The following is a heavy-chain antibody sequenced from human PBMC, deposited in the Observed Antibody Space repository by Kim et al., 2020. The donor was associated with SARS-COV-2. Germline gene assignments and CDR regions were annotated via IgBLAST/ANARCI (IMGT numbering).Heavy chain of an antibody. CDR3: AKDTGTLIGELCVLALIGHFDY. Sequence: GGSLRLSCAASGFTFSSYAMHWVRQAPGKGLEWVAVISYDGSNKYYVDSVKGRFTISRDNSTTTLYLQMNSLRDEATAVYYCAKDTGTLIGELCVLALIGHFDYGGQGTLVNVAS. V-gene: IGHV3-30*04. J-gene: IGHJ4*02. CDR2: ISYDGSNK. D-gene: IGHD3-10*01. CDR1: GFTFSSYA.